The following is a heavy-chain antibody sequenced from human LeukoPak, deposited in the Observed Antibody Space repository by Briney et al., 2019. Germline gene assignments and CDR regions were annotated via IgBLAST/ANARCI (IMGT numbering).Heavy chain of an antibody. Sequence: ASVKVSCKASGYTFTSYGISWVRQAPGQGLEWMGWISAYNGNTNYAQKLQGRVTMTTDTSTSTAYMELRSLRSDDTAVYYRARDLGITIFGVVIVLDYWGQGTLVTVSS. V-gene: IGHV1-18*01. CDR3: ARDLGITIFGVVIVLDY. CDR1: GYTFTSYG. CDR2: ISAYNGNT. D-gene: IGHD3-3*01. J-gene: IGHJ4*02.